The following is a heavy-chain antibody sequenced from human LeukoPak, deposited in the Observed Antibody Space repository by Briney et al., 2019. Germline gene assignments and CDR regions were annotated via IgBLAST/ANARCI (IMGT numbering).Heavy chain of an antibody. Sequence: PSETLSLTCTVSGGSISSYYWSWIRQPPGKGLEWIGYIYYSGSTNYNPSLTSRVTISVDTSKNQFSLKLSSVTAADTAVYYCARDLGYSYGDYWGQGTLVTVSS. D-gene: IGHD5-18*01. J-gene: IGHJ4*02. V-gene: IGHV4-59*01. CDR2: IYYSGST. CDR1: GGSISSYY. CDR3: ARDLGYSYGDY.